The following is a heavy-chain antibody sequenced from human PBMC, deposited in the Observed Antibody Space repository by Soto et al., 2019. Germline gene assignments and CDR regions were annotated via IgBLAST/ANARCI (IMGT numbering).Heavy chain of an antibody. CDR3: ARGKNAYDFWSGFSLTYNYYYGMDV. CDR1: GFTFSSYG. CDR2: ISYDGSNK. D-gene: IGHD3-3*01. J-gene: IGHJ6*02. V-gene: IGHV3-30*03. Sequence: GGSLRLSCAASGFTFSSYGMHWVRQAPGKGLEWVAVISYDGSNKYYADSVKGRFTISRDNSKNTLYLQMNSLRAEDTAVYYCARGKNAYDFWSGFSLTYNYYYGMDVWGQGTTVTVSS.